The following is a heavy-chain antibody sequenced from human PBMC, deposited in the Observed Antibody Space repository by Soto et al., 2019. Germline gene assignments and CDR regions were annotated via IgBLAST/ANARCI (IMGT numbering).Heavy chain of an antibody. CDR2: ISYDGSNK. CDR3: AKDRLKLVMIVVGVDY. CDR1: GFTFSSYG. V-gene: IGHV3-30*18. D-gene: IGHD3-22*01. Sequence: GSLRLSCAASGFTFSSYGMHWVRQAPGKGLEWVAVISYDGSNKYYADSVKGRFTISRDNSKNTLYLQMNSLRAEDTAVYYCAKDRLKLVMIVVGVDYWGQGTLVTVSS. J-gene: IGHJ4*02.